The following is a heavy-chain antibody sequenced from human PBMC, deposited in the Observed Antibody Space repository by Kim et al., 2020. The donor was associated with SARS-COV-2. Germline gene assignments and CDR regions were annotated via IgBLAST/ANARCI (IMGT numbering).Heavy chain of an antibody. CDR3: TTLTYYYESSGLY. V-gene: IGHV3-15*01. Sequence: YAAPVKGRFTISRDDSKNTLYLKMNSLKTEDTAVYYCTTLTYYYESSGLYWGQGTLVTVSS. D-gene: IGHD3-22*01. J-gene: IGHJ4*02.